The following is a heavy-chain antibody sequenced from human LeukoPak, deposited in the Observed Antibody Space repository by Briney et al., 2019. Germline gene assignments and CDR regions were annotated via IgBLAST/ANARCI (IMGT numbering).Heavy chain of an antibody. CDR3: ANEEWYRFDY. J-gene: IGHJ4*02. CDR2: MDGGGSAT. D-gene: IGHD2-8*01. Sequence: GGSLRLSCAASGFAFNSYWMSWVRQAPGKGLEWVATMDGGGSATYYVDSVKGRFTITRDNAKNSLFLQMNSLRAEDTALYYCANEEWYRFDYWGQGTLVTVPS. CDR1: GFAFNSYW. V-gene: IGHV3-7*03.